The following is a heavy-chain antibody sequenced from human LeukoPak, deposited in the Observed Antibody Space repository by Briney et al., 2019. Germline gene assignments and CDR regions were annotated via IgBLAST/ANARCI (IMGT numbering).Heavy chain of an antibody. Sequence: GGSLRLSCAASGFTFSSYAMSWVRQAPGKGLEWVSAISGSGGSTYYADSVKGRFTISRDNSKNTLYLQMNSLRAEDTAVYYCAKSHGKVVITSRFDYWGQGTLVTVSS. CDR3: AKSHGKVVITSRFDY. CDR1: GFTFSSYA. D-gene: IGHD3-22*01. CDR2: ISGSGGST. V-gene: IGHV3-23*01. J-gene: IGHJ4*02.